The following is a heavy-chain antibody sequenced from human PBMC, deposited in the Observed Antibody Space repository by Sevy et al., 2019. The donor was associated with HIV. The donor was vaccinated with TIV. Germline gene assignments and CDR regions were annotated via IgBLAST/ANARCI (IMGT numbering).Heavy chain of an antibody. CDR3: STEGLYCSGGSCSSEGFDF. D-gene: IGHD2-15*01. CDR2: IKSKTDGGTT. V-gene: IGHV3-15*01. CDR1: GFAFSTYG. J-gene: IGHJ4*02. Sequence: GGSLRLSCAASGFAFSTYGLYWVRQAPGKGLEWVGRIKSKTDGGTTDYAAPLKGRFTISRDDSKNTLYLQMNSLKSEDTAVYYCSTEGLYCSGGSCSSEGFDFWGQGTLVTVSS.